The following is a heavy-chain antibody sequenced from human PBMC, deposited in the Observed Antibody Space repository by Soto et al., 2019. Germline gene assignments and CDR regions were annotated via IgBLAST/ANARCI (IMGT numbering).Heavy chain of an antibody. V-gene: IGHV3-23*01. J-gene: IGHJ4*02. CDR1: GFTFSSYA. D-gene: IGHD3-16*01. CDR3: AQSPFGGVFDY. CDR2: ISGSGGST. Sequence: GESLKISCAASGFTFSSYAMSWVRQAPGKGLEWVSAISGSGGSTYYADSVKGRFTISRDNSKNTLYLQMNSLRAEDTAVYYCAQSPFGGVFDYWGQGTLVTVSS.